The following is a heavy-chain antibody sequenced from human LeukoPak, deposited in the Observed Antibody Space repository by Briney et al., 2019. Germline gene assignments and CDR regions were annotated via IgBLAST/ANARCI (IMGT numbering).Heavy chain of an antibody. V-gene: IGHV2-5*02. J-gene: IGHJ3*02. CDR2: IYWDDDK. CDR3: AHLSADGGAFDI. Sequence: ESGPTLVKPTQTLTLTCTFSGFSLSTSGVGVGWIRQPPGKALEWLALIYWDDDKRYSPSLKSRLPITKHPSKNQVVLTMTNMDPVDTATYYCAHLSADGGAFDIWGQGTMVTVSS. D-gene: IGHD3-10*01. CDR1: GFSLSTSGVG.